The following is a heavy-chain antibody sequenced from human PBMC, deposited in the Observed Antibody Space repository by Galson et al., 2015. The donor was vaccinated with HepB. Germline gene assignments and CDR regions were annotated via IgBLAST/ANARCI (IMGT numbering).Heavy chain of an antibody. CDR3: VVRSSYDVFDI. J-gene: IGHJ3*02. D-gene: IGHD6-13*01. Sequence: SLRLSCAVSGFTFSNYGIHWVRQAPGKGLEWVALISNDGSNKYYADSVKGRFTISRDISKNTLSLQMNSLRAEDTAVYYCVVRSSYDVFDIWGQGTMVTVSA. CDR2: ISNDGSNK. V-gene: IGHV3-30*03. CDR1: GFTFSNYG.